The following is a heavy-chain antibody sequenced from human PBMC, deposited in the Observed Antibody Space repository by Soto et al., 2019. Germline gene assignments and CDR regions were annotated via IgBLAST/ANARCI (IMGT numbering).Heavy chain of an antibody. V-gene: IGHV4-59*01. CDR3: ARQAADYNFDY. CDR1: GGSISSYY. Sequence: PSETLSLTCTVSGGSISSYYWSWIRQPPGKGLEWIGYIYYSGSTNYNPSLKSRVTISVDTSKNQFSLKLSSVTAADTAVYYCARQAADYNFDYWGQGTLVTVSS. J-gene: IGHJ4*02. CDR2: IYYSGST. D-gene: IGHD6-25*01.